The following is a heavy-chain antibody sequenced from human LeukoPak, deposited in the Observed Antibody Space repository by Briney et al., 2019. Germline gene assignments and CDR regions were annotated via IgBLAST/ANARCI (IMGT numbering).Heavy chain of an antibody. V-gene: IGHV1-69*05. CDR1: GGTFSSYA. J-gene: IGHJ5*02. CDR2: IIPIFGTA. Sequence: GASVKVSCKASGGTFSSYAISWVRQAPGQGLEWMGRIIPIFGTANYAQKFQGRVTITTDESTNTAYMELSSLRSEDTAVYYCARAPRGYSGYVGWFDPWGQGTLVTVSS. CDR3: ARAPRGYSGYVGWFDP. D-gene: IGHD5-12*01.